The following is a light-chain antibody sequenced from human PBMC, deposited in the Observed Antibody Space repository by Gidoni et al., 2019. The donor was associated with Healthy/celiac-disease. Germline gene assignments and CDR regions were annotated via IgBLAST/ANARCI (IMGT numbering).Light chain of an antibody. CDR1: TLGDKY. CDR3: QAWDSSTVV. CDR2: QDS. V-gene: IGLV3-1*01. Sequence: SYPLPQPPSASVSPGQTASITCSGDTLGDKYACWYQLKPGQSPVLVIYQDSKRPTGIPERFSGSNSGNTATLTISGSQAMDEADYYCQAWDSSTVVFGGGTKLTVL. J-gene: IGLJ2*01.